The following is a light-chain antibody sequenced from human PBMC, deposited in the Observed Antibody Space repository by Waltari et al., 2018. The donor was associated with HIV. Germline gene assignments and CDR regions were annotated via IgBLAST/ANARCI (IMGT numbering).Light chain of an antibody. V-gene: IGKV3-15*01. CDR1: QSISSN. J-gene: IGKJ4*01. Sequence: EIVMTQSPATLSVSPGERVALSCRASQSISSNLAWYQQKPGQAPRPLIYRASSRATGTPARFSGSGSGTEFTLTISSLQPEDFALYYCQQYNNFPLTFGGGTKVEIK. CDR3: QQYNNFPLT. CDR2: RAS.